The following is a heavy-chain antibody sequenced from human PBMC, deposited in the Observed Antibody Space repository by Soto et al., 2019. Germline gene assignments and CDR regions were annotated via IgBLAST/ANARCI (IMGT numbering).Heavy chain of an antibody. V-gene: IGHV1-18*04. CDR2: ISAHNGNT. D-gene: IGHD3-22*01. CDR1: GYTFNSNG. J-gene: IGHJ4*02. Sequence: QVPLVQSGSEVKKPGASVKVSCKASGYTFNSNGITWVRQAPGQGLEWMGWISAHNGNTNFAQNLQDRVTMTTDTSTSTAYMELRSLRSDDTAVYYCARDSSESSAYNYWGQGTLVTVSS. CDR3: ARDSSESSAYNY.